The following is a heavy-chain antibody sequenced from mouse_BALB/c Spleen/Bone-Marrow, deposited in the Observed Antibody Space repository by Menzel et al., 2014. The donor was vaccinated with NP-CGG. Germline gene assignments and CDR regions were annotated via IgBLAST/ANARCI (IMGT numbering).Heavy chain of an antibody. CDR1: GYAFSSSW. J-gene: IGHJ3*01. D-gene: IGHD1-1*01. Sequence: QVQLQQSGPELVKPGASVKISCKASGYAFSSSWMNWLKQRPGQGLEWIGRIYPGDGDTNYSGKFKAKATLTADKSSSTAYMQLSSVTSVDAAVYFCARRDYGSSDGWFAYWGQGTRVTVSA. CDR2: IYPGDGDT. V-gene: IGHV1-82*01. CDR3: ARRDYGSSDGWFAY.